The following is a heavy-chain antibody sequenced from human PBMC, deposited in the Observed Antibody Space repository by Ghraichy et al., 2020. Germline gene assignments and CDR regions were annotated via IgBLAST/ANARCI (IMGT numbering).Heavy chain of an antibody. D-gene: IGHD5-12*01. Sequence: SCAASEFTFSSYGMHWVRQAPGKGLEWVAVISYDGSDKNSADSVKGRFTISRDNSKNTLYLQMNSLRAEDTAVYYCAKDRWIKSKGPFDHWGQGALVTVSS. CDR3: AKDRWIKSKGPFDH. J-gene: IGHJ4*02. V-gene: IGHV3-30*18. CDR2: ISYDGSDK. CDR1: EFTFSSYG.